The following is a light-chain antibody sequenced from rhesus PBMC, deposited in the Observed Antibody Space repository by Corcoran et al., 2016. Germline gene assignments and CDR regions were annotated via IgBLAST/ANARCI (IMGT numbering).Light chain of an antibody. CDR1: QGINNY. Sequence: DIQMTQSPSSLSASVGDRGTITCRASQGINNYLSWYQQKPGKAPKLRLYDASTLQSGVPPRFSGSGSGTDFTLTISSLPPEDFATYYCLQYDSDPFSFGQGTKVEIK. CDR2: DAS. V-gene: IGKV1-43*02. J-gene: IGKJ2*01. CDR3: LQYDSDPFS.